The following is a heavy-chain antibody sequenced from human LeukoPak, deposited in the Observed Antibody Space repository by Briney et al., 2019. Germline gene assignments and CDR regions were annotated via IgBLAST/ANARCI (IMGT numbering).Heavy chain of an antibody. D-gene: IGHD3-3*02. CDR1: GGSFRGYY. J-gene: IGHJ5*02. CDR3: ARGRVIFRAAAPFDP. Sequence: PSETLSLTCAVYGGSFRGYYWSWIRQPPGKGLEWIGEINHSGSTNYNPSLKSRVTISVDTSKNQFSLKLSSVTAADTAVYYCARGRVIFRAAAPFDPWGQGTLVTVSS. CDR2: INHSGST. V-gene: IGHV4-34*01.